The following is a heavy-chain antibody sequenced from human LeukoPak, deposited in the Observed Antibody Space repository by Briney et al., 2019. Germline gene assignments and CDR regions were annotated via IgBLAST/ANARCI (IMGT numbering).Heavy chain of an antibody. Sequence: SVKVSCKASGGTFSSYAISWVRQAPGQGLEWMGGIIPIFGTANYAQKFQGRVTITTDESTSTAYMELSSLRSEDTAVYYRARDLTTVTTENYYYYMDVWGKGTTVTVSS. CDR1: GGTFSSYA. CDR3: ARDLTTVTTENYYYYMDV. J-gene: IGHJ6*03. CDR2: IIPIFGTA. V-gene: IGHV1-69*05. D-gene: IGHD4-11*01.